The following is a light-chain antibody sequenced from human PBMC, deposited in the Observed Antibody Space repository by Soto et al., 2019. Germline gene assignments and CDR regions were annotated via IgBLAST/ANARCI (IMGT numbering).Light chain of an antibody. Sequence: QLVLTQSPSASASLGASVKLTCTLSSGHSSYAIAWHQQQPEKGPRYLMNLNSDGSHSKGDGIPDRFSGSSSGAERYLTISGLQSEDEADYYCQTWDTGIQVFGGGTKVTVL. CDR1: SGHSSYA. V-gene: IGLV4-69*01. CDR2: LNSDGSH. CDR3: QTWDTGIQV. J-gene: IGLJ3*02.